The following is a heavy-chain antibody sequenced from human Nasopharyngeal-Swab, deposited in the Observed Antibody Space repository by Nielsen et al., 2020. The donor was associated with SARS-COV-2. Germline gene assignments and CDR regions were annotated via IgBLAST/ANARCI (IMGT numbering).Heavy chain of an antibody. CDR1: GFTFSSYA. V-gene: IGHV3-23*01. CDR2: ISGSGGST. D-gene: IGHD3-22*01. CDR3: AKDYYDSSGYHPDAFDI. Sequence: GESLKISCAASGFTFSSYAMSWVRQAPGKGLEWVSAISGSGGSTYYADSVKGRFTISRDNPKNTLYLQMNSLRAEDTAVYYCAKDYYDSSGYHPDAFDIWGQGTMVTVSS. J-gene: IGHJ3*02.